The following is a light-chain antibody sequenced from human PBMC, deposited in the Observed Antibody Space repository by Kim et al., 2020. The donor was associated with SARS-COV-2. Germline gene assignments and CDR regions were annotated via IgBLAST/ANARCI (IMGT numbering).Light chain of an antibody. CDR2: GAS. CDR1: QRISRN. J-gene: IGKJ1*01. V-gene: IGKV3-15*01. CDR3: QQYNNWLSWT. Sequence: PGERATLSCRASQRISRNLAGYKHKPGQAPRLLIYGASTRATGIPARFSGSGSGTEFTRTISSLQSEDFAVYYCQQYNNWLSWTFGQGTKVDIK.